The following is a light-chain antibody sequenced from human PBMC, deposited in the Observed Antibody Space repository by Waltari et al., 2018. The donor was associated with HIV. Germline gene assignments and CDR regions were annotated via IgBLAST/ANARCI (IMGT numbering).Light chain of an antibody. Sequence: DILLTQSPLSLPVTPGEPASISCRSSQSLVHTNGYNYLDWYLQKPGQSPQLLISLASTRASGVPDRFSGSGSGTDCTLKISRVEAEEVGVYYCMQALQSPNTFGQGTKVEIK. CDR1: QSLVHTNGYNY. J-gene: IGKJ2*01. CDR3: MQALQSPNT. CDR2: LAS. V-gene: IGKV2-28*01.